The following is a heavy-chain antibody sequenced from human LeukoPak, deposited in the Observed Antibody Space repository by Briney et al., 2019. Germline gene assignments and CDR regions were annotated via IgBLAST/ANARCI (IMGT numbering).Heavy chain of an antibody. CDR1: GGSISSSSYY. CDR2: IYYSGST. Sequence: PSETLSLTCTVSGGSISSSSYYWGWIRQPPGKGLEWIGSIYYSGSTYYNPSLKSRVTISLDTSNDQFSLKVNSVTAADTAVYYCARLSSGDTGGYFSQTTGGFDYWGQGTLVTVSS. V-gene: IGHV4-39*01. CDR3: ARLSSGDTGGYFSQTTGGFDY. J-gene: IGHJ4*02. D-gene: IGHD1-26*01.